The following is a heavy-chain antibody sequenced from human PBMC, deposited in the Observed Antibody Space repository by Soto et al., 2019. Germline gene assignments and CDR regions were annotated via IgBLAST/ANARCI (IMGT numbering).Heavy chain of an antibody. V-gene: IGHV4-34*01. D-gene: IGHD3-10*01. J-gene: IGHJ6*02. CDR1: GGSFSGYY. Sequence: QVQLQQWGAGLLKPSETLSLTCAVYGGSFSGYYWSWIRQPPGKGLEWIGEINHSGSTNYNPSLKIRVTISLDTSTNQFSLKLSSVTAADTAVYYCARVKDYYGSGSYYKYYYYYYGMDVWGQGTTVTVSS. CDR3: ARVKDYYGSGSYYKYYYYYYGMDV. CDR2: INHSGST.